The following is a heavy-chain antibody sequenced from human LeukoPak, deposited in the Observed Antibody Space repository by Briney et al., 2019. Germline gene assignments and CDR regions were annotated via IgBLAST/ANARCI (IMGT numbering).Heavy chain of an antibody. D-gene: IGHD3-16*01. J-gene: IGHJ4*02. CDR2: ISGSGGST. Sequence: PGGSLRLSCAASGFTFSSYAMSWVRQAPGKGLEWVSAISGSGGSTYYADSVKGRFTISRDNSKNTLYLQMNSLRAEDTAVYYCARAVRSVGEYDYWGQGTLVTVSS. CDR1: GFTFSSYA. V-gene: IGHV3-23*01. CDR3: ARAVRSVGEYDY.